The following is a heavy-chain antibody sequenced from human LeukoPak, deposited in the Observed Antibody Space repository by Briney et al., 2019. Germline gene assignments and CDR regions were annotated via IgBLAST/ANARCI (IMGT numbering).Heavy chain of an antibody. Sequence: SETLSLTCTVSGGSITNNYWAWIRQPPGKGLEWIGYTHDSGNSNYNPSLRSRVTISIDTSKNQFSLKLTSVTAADTAVYYCARVRSYRPWDLGYFDLWGRGTLVTVSS. V-gene: IGHV4-59*13. D-gene: IGHD1-26*01. CDR3: ARVRSYRPWDLGYFDL. CDR2: THDSGNS. CDR1: GGSITNNY. J-gene: IGHJ2*01.